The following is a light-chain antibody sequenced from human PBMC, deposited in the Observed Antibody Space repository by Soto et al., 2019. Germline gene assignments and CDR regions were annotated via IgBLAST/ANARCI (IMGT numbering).Light chain of an antibody. Sequence: QAASVSGSPGQSITISCTGTSSDVGSYNLVSWYQQHPGKAPKLMIYEGSKRPSGVSNRFSGSRSANTASLTISGLQAEDEADYYCSSYTSSSTLVFGTGTKLTVL. CDR1: SSDVGSYNL. CDR3: SSYTSSSTLV. CDR2: EGS. J-gene: IGLJ1*01. V-gene: IGLV2-14*02.